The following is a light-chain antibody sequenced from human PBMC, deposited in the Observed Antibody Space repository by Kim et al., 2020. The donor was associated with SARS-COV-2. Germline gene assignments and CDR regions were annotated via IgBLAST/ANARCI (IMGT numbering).Light chain of an antibody. Sequence: RVPISCTDTISNNGADYVYHLHQHLPGTAPKLLRFGTSNRPSGVPDRFSASKSGTSASLAIIGLQAEDEGDYHCQSYDKTLSGWIFGGGTQLTVL. CDR3: QSYDKTLSGWI. J-gene: IGLJ2*01. CDR2: GTS. V-gene: IGLV1-40*01. CDR1: ISNNGADYV.